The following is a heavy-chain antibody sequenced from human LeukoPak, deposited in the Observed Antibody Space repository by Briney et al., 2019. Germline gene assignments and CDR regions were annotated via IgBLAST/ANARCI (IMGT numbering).Heavy chain of an antibody. CDR2: IYPSDSDT. CDR1: GYKFTSYW. V-gene: IGHV5-51*01. Sequence: GESLKISCEASGYKFTSYWIGWMRQMPGKGLEWMGVIYPSDSDTRYNLSCEGQVTISADKSINTAYLQWSSLRPSDTAVYYCAKGDGEFEYWGQGTLVTVSS. CDR3: AKGDGEFEY. J-gene: IGHJ4*02. D-gene: IGHD3-10*01.